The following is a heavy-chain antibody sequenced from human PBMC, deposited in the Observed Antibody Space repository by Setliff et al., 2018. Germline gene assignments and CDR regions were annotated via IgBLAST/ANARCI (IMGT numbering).Heavy chain of an antibody. D-gene: IGHD1-7*01. CDR2: IYWDDDK. V-gene: IGHV2-5*02. CDR1: GFSLNNSGVG. CDR3: AHRRGTTFDS. J-gene: IGHJ4*02. Sequence: QTLTLTCTFSGFSLNNSGVGVGWIRQPPGKALEWLALIYWDDDKRYSPSLKTRLTITKDTSKNQVVLTMTNMDPVDTATYYCAHRRGTTFDSWGQGTLVTVSS.